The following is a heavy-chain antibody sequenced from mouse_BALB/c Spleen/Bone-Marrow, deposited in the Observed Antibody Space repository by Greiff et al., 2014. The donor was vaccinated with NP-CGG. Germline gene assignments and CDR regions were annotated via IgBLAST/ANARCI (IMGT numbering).Heavy chain of an antibody. J-gene: IGHJ2*01. Sequence: VQLQQSGPSLVKSSQTLSLTCSVTGDSITSGYWNWIRRFPGNKLEYMGYISYSGSTYYNPSLKSRISITRDTSKNQYYLQLNSVTTEDTATYYCARYYGSTYGYYFDYWGQGTTLTVSS. D-gene: IGHD1-1*01. CDR2: ISYSGST. CDR3: ARYYGSTYGYYFDY. V-gene: IGHV3-8*02. CDR1: GDSITSGY.